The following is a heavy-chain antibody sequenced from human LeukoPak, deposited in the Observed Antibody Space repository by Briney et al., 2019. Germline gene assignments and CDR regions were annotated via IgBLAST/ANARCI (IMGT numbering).Heavy chain of an antibody. Sequence: SETLSLTCTVSGGPISSYYWSWIRQPAGKGLEWIGRIYSSGDTNYNPSLKSRVTMFMDTSKKQFSLNLSSVTAADTAVYYCAAYQQQLAFDYWGQGTLVTVSS. CDR3: AAYQQQLAFDY. CDR1: GGPISSYY. CDR2: IYSSGDT. V-gene: IGHV4-4*07. J-gene: IGHJ4*02. D-gene: IGHD6-13*01.